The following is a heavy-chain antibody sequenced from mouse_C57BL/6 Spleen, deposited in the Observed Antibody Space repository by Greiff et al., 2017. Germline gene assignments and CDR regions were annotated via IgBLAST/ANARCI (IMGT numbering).Heavy chain of an antibody. V-gene: IGHV1-69*01. CDR1: GYTFTSYW. Sequence: QVQLQQPGAELVMPGASVKLSCKASGYTFTSYWMHWVKQRPGQGLEWIGEIDPSDSYTNYTQKFKGKSTLTVDKSSSTAYMQLSSLTSEDSAVYYCAKGVYYDYDRDYLDYWGQGTTLTVSS. CDR2: IDPSDSYT. CDR3: AKGVYYDYDRDYLDY. D-gene: IGHD2-4*01. J-gene: IGHJ2*01.